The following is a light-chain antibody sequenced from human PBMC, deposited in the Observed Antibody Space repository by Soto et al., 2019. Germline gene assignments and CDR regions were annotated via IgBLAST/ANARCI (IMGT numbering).Light chain of an antibody. V-gene: IGKV3-20*01. CDR3: QQYGSSPPYT. CDR2: GAS. CDR1: QSVSSSY. Sequence: EIVLTQSPGTLSLSPGERATLSCRASQSVSSSYLAWYQQKPGQAPRLLIYGASSRATGIPDRFSCSGSGKDFSITISRLEPEDFAVYYCQQYGSSPPYTFGQGTKLEIK. J-gene: IGKJ2*01.